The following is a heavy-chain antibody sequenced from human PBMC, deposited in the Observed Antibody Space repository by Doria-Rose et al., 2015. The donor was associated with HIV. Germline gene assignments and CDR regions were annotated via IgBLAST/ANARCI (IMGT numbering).Heavy chain of an antibody. CDR3: ARIKSSRWYHKYYFDF. Sequence: QVQLVQSGPVLVKPTETLTLTCTVSGVSLSSPGMGVSWIRQPPGKALEWLANIFSDDERSYTTSLKSRLTIFRGTSKSQVVLTMTDMDPVDTATYYCARIKSSRWYHKYYFDFWGQGTLVIVPA. CDR1: GVSLSSPGMG. J-gene: IGHJ4*02. D-gene: IGHD6-13*01. CDR2: IFSDDER. V-gene: IGHV2-26*01.